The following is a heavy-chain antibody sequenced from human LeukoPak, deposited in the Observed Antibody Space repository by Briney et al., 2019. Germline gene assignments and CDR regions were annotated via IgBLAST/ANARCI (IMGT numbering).Heavy chain of an antibody. V-gene: IGHV4-38-2*01. CDR1: GYSISSGYY. CDR3: WGHAVPTFYCWRSSFPFGFLFMDG. CDR2: IYHSGST. Sequence: PSETLSLTCAVSGYSISSGYYWGWIRQPPGKGLEWIGSIYHSGSTYYNPSLKSRVTISVDTSKSQFSLKLSSVTAGDTAVFYCWGHAVPTFYCWRSSFPFGFLFMDGLGKGTTVTVSS. J-gene: IGHJ6*03. D-gene: IGHD2-2*01.